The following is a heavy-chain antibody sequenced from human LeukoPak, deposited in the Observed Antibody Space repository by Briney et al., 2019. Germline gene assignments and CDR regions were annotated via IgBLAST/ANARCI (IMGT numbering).Heavy chain of an antibody. CDR2: IKQDGSEK. J-gene: IGHJ4*02. Sequence: PGGSLRLSCAASGFTFSSYWMSWVRQAPGKGLEWVANIKQDGSEKYYVDSVKGRFTISRDNAKNSLYLQMNSLRAEDTAVYYCARDHVGWSWGVLIFFDYWGQGTLVTVSS. D-gene: IGHD1-26*01. V-gene: IGHV3-7*01. CDR3: ARDHVGWSWGVLIFFDY. CDR1: GFTFSSYW.